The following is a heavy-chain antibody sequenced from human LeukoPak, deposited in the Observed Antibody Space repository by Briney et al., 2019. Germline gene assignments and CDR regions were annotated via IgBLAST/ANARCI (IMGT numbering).Heavy chain of an antibody. V-gene: IGHV3-48*03. CDR1: GFTFSSYE. J-gene: IGHJ4*02. CDR3: ARDHYDILTGYSHFDY. CDR2: ISSSGSTI. Sequence: PGGSLRLSCAASGFTFSSYEMNWVRQAPGKGLEGVSYISSSGSTIYYADSVKGRFTISRDNAKNSLYLQMNSLRAEDTAVYYRARDHYDILTGYSHFDYWGQGTLVTVSS. D-gene: IGHD3-9*01.